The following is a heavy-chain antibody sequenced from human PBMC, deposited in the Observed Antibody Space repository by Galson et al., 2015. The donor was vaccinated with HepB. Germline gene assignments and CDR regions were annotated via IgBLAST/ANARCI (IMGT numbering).Heavy chain of an antibody. CDR2: ISYDGSNK. Sequence: SLRLSCAASGFTFSSYGMHWVRQAPGKGLEWVAVISYDGSNKYYADSVKGRFTISRDNSKNTLYLQMNSLRAEDTAVYYCAKAGRPLYSSSWYYDYWGQGTLVTVSS. V-gene: IGHV3-30*18. CDR1: GFTFSSYG. J-gene: IGHJ4*02. D-gene: IGHD6-13*01. CDR3: AKAGRPLYSSSWYYDY.